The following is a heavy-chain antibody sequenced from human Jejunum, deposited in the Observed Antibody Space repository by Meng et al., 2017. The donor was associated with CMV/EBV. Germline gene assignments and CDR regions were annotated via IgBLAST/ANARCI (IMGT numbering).Heavy chain of an antibody. D-gene: IGHD4-17*01. CDR2: IIPFLDIS. CDR1: GYTFSSYT. CDR3: ATPEALVHDYDDLLDY. Sequence: SGYTFSSYTITWVRQAPGQGLEWMGRIIPFLDISNYAQKFQGRVTFTADKSTNTVSLELSSLRSDDTAVYYCATPEALVHDYDDLLDYWGQGTLVTVSS. V-gene: IGHV1-69*02. J-gene: IGHJ4*02.